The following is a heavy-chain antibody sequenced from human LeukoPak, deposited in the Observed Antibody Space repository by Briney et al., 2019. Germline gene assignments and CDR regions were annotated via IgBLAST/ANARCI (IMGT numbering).Heavy chain of an antibody. Sequence: SETPSLTCTVSGGSISSSSYYWGWIRQPPGKGLEWIGSIYYSGSTYYNPSLKSRVTISVDTSKNQFSLKLSSVTAADTAVYYCARSGGDVGATVGGFDYWGQGTLVTVSS. CDR3: ARSGGDVGATVGGFDY. V-gene: IGHV4-39*07. D-gene: IGHD1-26*01. J-gene: IGHJ4*02. CDR2: IYYSGST. CDR1: GGSISSSSYY.